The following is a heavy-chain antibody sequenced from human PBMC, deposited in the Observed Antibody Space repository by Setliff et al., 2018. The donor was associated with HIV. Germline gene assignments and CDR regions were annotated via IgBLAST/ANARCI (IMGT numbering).Heavy chain of an antibody. CDR1: GYTFTSYY. V-gene: IGHV1-2*02. CDR2: IYPNTGGT. D-gene: IGHD4-17*01. Sequence: ASVKVSCKASGYTFTSYYLHWLRQAPGQGLEWMGWIYPNTGGTNYAQKLQGRVTMTRDTSISTFYMEVTRLTSDDTAVYYCARDRGRYGDYRDFDYWGQGALVTVSS. J-gene: IGHJ4*02. CDR3: ARDRGRYGDYRDFDY.